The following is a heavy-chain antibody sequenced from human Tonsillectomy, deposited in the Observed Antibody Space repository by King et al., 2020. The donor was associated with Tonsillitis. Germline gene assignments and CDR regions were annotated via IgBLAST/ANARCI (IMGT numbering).Heavy chain of an antibody. D-gene: IGHD2-15*01. Sequence: QLQESGPRLVQPSETLSLTCAVSGYSISTGYYWGWIRQSPGKGLEWIGRIYHSGSPYYNPSLKSRVTISVDTSKNQFSLKLTSVTAADTAVYYCARNGVVVENFDYWGQGTLVTVSS. V-gene: IGHV4-38-2*01. CDR3: ARNGVVVENFDY. CDR2: IYHSGSP. J-gene: IGHJ4*02. CDR1: GYSISTGYY.